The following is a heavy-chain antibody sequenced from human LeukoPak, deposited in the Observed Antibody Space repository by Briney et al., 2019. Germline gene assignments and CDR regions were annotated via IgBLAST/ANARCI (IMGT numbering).Heavy chain of an antibody. CDR2: IYYSGST. D-gene: IGHD3-22*01. Sequence: PSQTLSLTCTVSGGSISSGDYYWSWIRQPPGKGLEWIGYIYYSGSTYYNPSLKSRVTISVDTSKNQFSLKLSSVTAADTAVYYCDRGSYYYDSTGYYFDYWGQGTLVSVSS. CDR1: GGSISSGDYY. J-gene: IGHJ4*02. CDR3: DRGSYYYDSTGYYFDY. V-gene: IGHV4-30-4*01.